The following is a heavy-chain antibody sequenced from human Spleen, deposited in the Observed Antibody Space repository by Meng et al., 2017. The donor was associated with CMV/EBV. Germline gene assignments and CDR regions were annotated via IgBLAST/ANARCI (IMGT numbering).Heavy chain of an antibody. J-gene: IGHJ4*02. CDR2: ISSSSSYI. D-gene: IGHD5-12*01. Sequence: ETLSLTCAASGFTFNSSALTWVRQAPGKGLEWVSSISSSSSYIYYADSVKGRFTISRDNAKNSLYLQMNSLRAEDTAVYYCARAKEEWLRFLFDYWGQGTLVTVSS. CDR3: ARAKEEWLRFLFDY. CDR1: GFTFNSSA. V-gene: IGHV3-21*01.